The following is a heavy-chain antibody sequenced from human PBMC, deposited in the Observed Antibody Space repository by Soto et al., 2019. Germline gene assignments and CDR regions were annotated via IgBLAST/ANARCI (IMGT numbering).Heavy chain of an antibody. Sequence: EVQLLESGGGLVQPGGSLRLSCAASGFTFSSYAMSWVRQAPGKGLEWVSAISGSGGSTYYADPVKGRFTISRDNSKNTLYLQMNSLRAEDTAVYYCAKDQGSGWYYDYYYGMDVWGQGTTVTVSS. CDR1: GFTFSSYA. CDR3: AKDQGSGWYYDYYYGMDV. D-gene: IGHD6-19*01. J-gene: IGHJ6*02. CDR2: ISGSGGST. V-gene: IGHV3-23*01.